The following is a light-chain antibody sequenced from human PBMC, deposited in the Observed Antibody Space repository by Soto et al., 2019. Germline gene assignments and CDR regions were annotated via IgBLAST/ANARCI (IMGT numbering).Light chain of an antibody. CDR2: KAS. CDR3: QHYDGYSTS. V-gene: IGKV1-5*03. Sequence: DIQMTQSPSTLSASVGDRVKITCRASQSISVWLAWYQQKPGTGPKLLIYKASSVESGVPSRFSGSGSGTEFTLTISSLQPDDVAPYDCQHYDGYSTSCGQGTKLEIK. CDR1: QSISVW. J-gene: IGKJ2*01.